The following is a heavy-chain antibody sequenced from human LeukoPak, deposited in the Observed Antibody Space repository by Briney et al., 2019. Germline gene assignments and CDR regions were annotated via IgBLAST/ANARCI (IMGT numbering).Heavy chain of an antibody. V-gene: IGHV1-46*01. CDR2: INPSGGST. CDR1: GYTFTSYY. CDR3: ATTYGSGSYPSAAFDI. Sequence: GASVKVSCKASGYTFTSYYIHWVRQAPGQGLEWMGIINPSGGSTSYAQKFQGRVTMTRDTSTSTVYMELGSLRSEDTAVYYCATTYGSGSYPSAAFDIWGQGTMVTVSS. J-gene: IGHJ3*02. D-gene: IGHD3-10*01.